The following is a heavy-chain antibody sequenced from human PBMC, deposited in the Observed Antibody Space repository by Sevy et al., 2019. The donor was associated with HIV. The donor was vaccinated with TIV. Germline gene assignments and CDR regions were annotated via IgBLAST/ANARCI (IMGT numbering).Heavy chain of an antibody. V-gene: IGHV1-2*02. J-gene: IGHJ6*02. Sequence: ASVKVSCKASGYTFTDYYIHWVRHAPGQGLEWMAWINPNDGVTNYAQRFQGGVTVTRDTSVSTAYMELRGLRYDDTAIYYCARLTTMPTSDLYGMDVWGQGTTVTVSS. CDR3: ARLTTMPTSDLYGMDV. D-gene: IGHD4-17*01. CDR2: INPNDGVT. CDR1: GYTFTDYY.